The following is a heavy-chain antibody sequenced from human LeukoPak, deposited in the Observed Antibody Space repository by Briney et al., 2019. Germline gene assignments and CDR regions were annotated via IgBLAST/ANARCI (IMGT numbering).Heavy chain of an antibody. CDR1: GGSISSGSYY. Sequence: SQTLSLTCTVSGGSISSGSYYWSWIRQPAGKGLEWIGRIYTSGSTNYNPSLKSRVTISVDTSKNQFSLKLSSVTAADTAVYYCARGVDTAMAPFYFDYWGQGTLVTVSS. J-gene: IGHJ4*02. CDR2: IYTSGST. V-gene: IGHV4-61*02. D-gene: IGHD5-18*01. CDR3: ARGVDTAMAPFYFDY.